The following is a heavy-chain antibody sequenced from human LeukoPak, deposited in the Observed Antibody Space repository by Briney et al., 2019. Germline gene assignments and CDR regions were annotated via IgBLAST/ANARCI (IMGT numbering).Heavy chain of an antibody. D-gene: IGHD3-3*01. CDR2: IISSSSTI. J-gene: IGHJ5*02. V-gene: IGHV3-48*02. Sequence: GGSLRLSCAASGFTFSSYSMNWVRQAPGKGLEWVSYIISSSSTIYYADSVKGRFTISRDNAKNSLYLQMNSLRDEDTAVYYCARERLRFPNWFDPWGQGTLVTVSS. CDR1: GFTFSSYS. CDR3: ARERLRFPNWFDP.